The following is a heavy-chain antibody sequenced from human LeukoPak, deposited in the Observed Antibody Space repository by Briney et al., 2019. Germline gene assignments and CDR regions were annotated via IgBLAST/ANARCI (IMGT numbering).Heavy chain of an antibody. J-gene: IGHJ4*02. CDR2: ISGSGGST. D-gene: IGHD3-22*01. Sequence: GGSLRLSCAASGFTFSSYAMSWVRQAPGKGLEWVSAISGSGGSTYYADSVKGRFTISRDNSKNTLYLQMNSLRAEGTAVYYCAKDSYYDSSGYFDYWGQGTLVTVSS. V-gene: IGHV3-23*01. CDR3: AKDSYYDSSGYFDY. CDR1: GFTFSSYA.